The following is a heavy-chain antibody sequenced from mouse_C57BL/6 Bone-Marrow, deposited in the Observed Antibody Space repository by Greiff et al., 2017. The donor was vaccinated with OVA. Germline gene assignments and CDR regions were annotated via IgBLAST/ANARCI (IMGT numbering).Heavy chain of an antibody. J-gene: IGHJ2*01. D-gene: IGHD1-1*01. CDR2: IYPRSGNT. CDR1: GYTFTSYG. CDR3: ARSRVITTVRYFDY. V-gene: IGHV1-81*01. Sequence: QVQLKESGAELARPGASVKLSCKASGYTFTSYGISWVKQRTGQGLEWIGEIYPRSGNTYYNEKFKGKATLTADKSSSTAYMELRSLTSEDSAVYFCARSRVITTVRYFDYWGQGTTLTVSS.